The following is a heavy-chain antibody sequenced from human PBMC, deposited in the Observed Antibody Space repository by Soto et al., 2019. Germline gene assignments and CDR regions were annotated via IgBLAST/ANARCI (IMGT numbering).Heavy chain of an antibody. D-gene: IGHD3-10*01. CDR1: GFTFSSYG. Sequence: PGGSLRLSCAASGFTFSSYGMHWVRQAPGKGLEWVAVISYDGSNKYYADSVKGRFTISRDNSKNTLYLQMNSLRAEDTAVYYCAKVKAYYYGSGDPYYFDYWGQGTLVTVSS. CDR2: ISYDGSNK. V-gene: IGHV3-30*18. CDR3: AKVKAYYYGSGDPYYFDY. J-gene: IGHJ4*02.